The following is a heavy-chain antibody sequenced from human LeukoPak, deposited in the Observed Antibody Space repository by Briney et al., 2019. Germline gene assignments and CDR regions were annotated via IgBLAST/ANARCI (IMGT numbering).Heavy chain of an antibody. V-gene: IGHV1-18*01. Sequence: ASVKVSCKASGGTFSSYAISWVRQAPGQGLEWMGWISAYNGNTNYAQKLQGRVTMTTDTSTSTAYMELRSLRSDDTAVYYCARDSFSMVRGAPRYWGQGTLVTVSS. CDR2: ISAYNGNT. D-gene: IGHD3-10*01. CDR1: GGTFSSYA. J-gene: IGHJ4*02. CDR3: ARDSFSMVRGAPRY.